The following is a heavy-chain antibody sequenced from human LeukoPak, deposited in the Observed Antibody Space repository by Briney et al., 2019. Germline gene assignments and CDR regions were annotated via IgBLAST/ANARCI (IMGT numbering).Heavy chain of an antibody. V-gene: IGHV3-23*01. Sequence: GGSLRLSCAASGFTFSSYAMSWVRQAPGKGLEWVSGTSGSGRSIHYADSVKGRFTISRDNAKNSLYLQINSLRDEDTAVYYCATAGWDYWGQGTLVTVSS. J-gene: IGHJ4*02. CDR3: ATAGWDY. CDR2: TSGSGRSI. CDR1: GFTFSSYA.